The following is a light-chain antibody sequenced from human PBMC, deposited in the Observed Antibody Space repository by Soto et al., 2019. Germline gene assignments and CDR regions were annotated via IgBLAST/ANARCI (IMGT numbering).Light chain of an antibody. V-gene: IGKV3-11*01. CDR1: QSVSTY. Sequence: GVTQSAGTVCLSPGERATLSCRASQSVSTYLAWYQQKPGQAPRLLIYDASNRATGIPARFSGSGSGTDFTLTISSLEPEDFAVYYCQQRRNWPRAFGGGTKVDI. J-gene: IGKJ4*01. CDR2: DAS. CDR3: QQRRNWPRA.